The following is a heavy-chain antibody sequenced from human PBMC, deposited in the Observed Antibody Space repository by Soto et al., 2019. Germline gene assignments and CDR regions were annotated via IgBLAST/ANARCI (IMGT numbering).Heavy chain of an antibody. CDR3: ARHGSSSWYKYFDY. CDR2: IDPSDSYT. V-gene: IGHV5-10-1*01. J-gene: IGHJ4*02. Sequence: RGESLKISCKGSGYSFTSYWISWVRQMPGKGLEWMGRIDPSDSYTNYSPSFQGHVTISADKSISTAYLQWSSLKASDTAMYYCARHGSSSWYKYFDYWGQGTLVTVSS. CDR1: GYSFTSYW. D-gene: IGHD6-13*01.